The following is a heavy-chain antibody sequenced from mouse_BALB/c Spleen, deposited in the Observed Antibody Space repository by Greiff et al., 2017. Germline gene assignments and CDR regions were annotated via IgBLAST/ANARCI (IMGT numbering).Heavy chain of an antibody. J-gene: IGHJ2*01. CDR1: GFSLTSYG. Sequence: VQLVESGPGLVAPSQSLSITCTVSGFSLTSYGVHWVRQSPGKGLEWLGVIWSGGSTDYNAAFISRLSISKDNSKSQVFFKMNSLQADDTAIYYCARNGGYGYDAYFDYWGQGTTLTVSS. CDR2: IWSGGST. D-gene: IGHD2-2*01. V-gene: IGHV2-4-1*01. CDR3: ARNGGYGYDAYFDY.